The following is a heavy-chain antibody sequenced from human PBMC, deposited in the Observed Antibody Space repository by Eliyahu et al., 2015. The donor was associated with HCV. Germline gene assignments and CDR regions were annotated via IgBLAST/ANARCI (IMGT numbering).Heavy chain of an antibody. D-gene: IGHD5-12*01. J-gene: IGHJ4*02. CDR2: ISGSAGST. CDR3: AKDFPDSGYEGFFDY. CDR1: GFXFXXMP. Sequence: EVQLVESGGGLVQPGGSLRLSCAASGFXFXXMPMGXVRQPPGKGLXWVSSISGSAGSTYYAASVKGRFTISRDNSKKTLYLQMSSLRAEDTAVYYCAKDFPDSGYEGFFDYWGQGTLVTVSS. V-gene: IGHV3-23*04.